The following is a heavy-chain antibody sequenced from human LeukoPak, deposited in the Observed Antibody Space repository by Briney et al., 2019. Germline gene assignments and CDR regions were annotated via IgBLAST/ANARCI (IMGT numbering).Heavy chain of an antibody. D-gene: IGHD6-13*01. CDR1: GGSISSYY. CDR2: IYTSGST. V-gene: IGHV4-4*07. J-gene: IGHJ6*03. CDR3: AREGSSSSYLTYYYYYYYMDV. Sequence: PSETLSLTCTVSGGSISSYYWSWIRQPAGKGLEWIGRIYTSGSTNYNPSLKSRVTMSVDTSKNQFSLKLSSVTAADTAVYYCAREGSSSSYLTYYYYYYYMDVWGKGTTVTISS.